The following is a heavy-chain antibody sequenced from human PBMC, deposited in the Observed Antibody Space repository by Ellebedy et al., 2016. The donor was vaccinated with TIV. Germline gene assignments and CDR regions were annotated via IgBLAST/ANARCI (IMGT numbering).Heavy chain of an antibody. CDR2: IIPILGIA. V-gene: IGHV1-69*04. CDR1: GGTFSSYA. J-gene: IGHJ5*02. Sequence: SVKVSCXASGGTFSSYAISWVRQAPGQGLEWMGRIIPILGIANYAQKFQGRVTITADKSTSTAYMELSSLRSEDTAVYYCAREGIAVAGTFNWFDPWGQGTLVTVPS. D-gene: IGHD6-19*01. CDR3: AREGIAVAGTFNWFDP.